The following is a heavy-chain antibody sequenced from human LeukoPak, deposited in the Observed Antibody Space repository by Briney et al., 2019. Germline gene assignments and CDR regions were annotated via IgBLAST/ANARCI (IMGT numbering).Heavy chain of an antibody. D-gene: IGHD6-19*01. CDR3: ARASSYSSGYDY. CDR2: INSDGSST. J-gene: IGHJ4*02. V-gene: IGHV3-74*01. CDR1: GFTFSNYW. Sequence: GGSLRLSCAASGFTFSNYWMHWVRQAPGKGLVWVSRINSDGSSTRDEDSVKGRFTISRDNAKNTLYLQMNSLRAEDTAVYYCARASSYSSGYDYWGQGTLVTVSS.